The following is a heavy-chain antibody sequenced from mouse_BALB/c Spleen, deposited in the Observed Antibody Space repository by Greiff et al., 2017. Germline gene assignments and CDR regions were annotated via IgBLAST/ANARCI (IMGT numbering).Heavy chain of an antibody. J-gene: IGHJ4*01. CDR3: ARQDGSPYYYAMDY. D-gene: IGHD2-3*01. CDR1: GFTFSSYG. CDR2: ISSGGSYT. Sequence: EVQGVESGGDLVKPGGSLKLSCAASGFTFSSYGMSWVRQTPDKRLEWVATISSGGSYTYYPDSVKGRFTISRDNAKNTLYLQMSSLKSEDTAMYYCARQDGSPYYYAMDYWGQGTSVTVSS. V-gene: IGHV5-6*01.